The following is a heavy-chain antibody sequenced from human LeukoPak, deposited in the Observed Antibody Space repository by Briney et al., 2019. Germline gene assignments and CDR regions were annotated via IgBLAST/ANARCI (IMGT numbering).Heavy chain of an antibody. CDR3: ARVDSGYDYYFDC. Sequence: SETLSLTCTVSGGSISSGGYYWNWIRQHPGKGLEWIGYIYYSGSTYYNPSLKSRVTISVDTSKNQFSLKLSSVTAADTAVYYCARVDSGYDYYFDCWGQGTLVTVSS. CDR2: IYYSGST. D-gene: IGHD5-12*01. J-gene: IGHJ4*02. CDR1: GGSISSGGYY. V-gene: IGHV4-31*03.